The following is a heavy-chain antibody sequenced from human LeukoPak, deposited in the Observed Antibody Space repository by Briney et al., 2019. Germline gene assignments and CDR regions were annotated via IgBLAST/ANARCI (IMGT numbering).Heavy chain of an antibody. CDR3: ARVKGISIAAQNY. CDR2: INPNSGGT. D-gene: IGHD6-6*01. Sequence: GASVKVSCKASGYTFTGCYMHWVRQAPGQGLEWMGWINPNSGGTNYAQKFQGRVTMTRDTPISTAYMELSRLRSDDTAVYYCARVKGISIAAQNYWGQGTLVTVSS. CDR1: GYTFTGCY. J-gene: IGHJ4*02. V-gene: IGHV1-2*02.